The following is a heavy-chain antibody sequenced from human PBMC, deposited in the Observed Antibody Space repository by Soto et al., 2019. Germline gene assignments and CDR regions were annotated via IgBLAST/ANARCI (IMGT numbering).Heavy chain of an antibody. V-gene: IGHV1-69*06. J-gene: IGHJ4*02. D-gene: IGHD3-22*01. Sequence: ASVKVSCKASGGTFSSYAISWVRQAPGQGLEWMGGIIPIFGTANYAQKFQGRVTITADKSTSTAYMELSSLRSEDTAVYYCAANYYDSSGYYYALFDYWGQGTLVTVSS. CDR2: IIPIFGTA. CDR1: GGTFSSYA. CDR3: AANYYDSSGYYYALFDY.